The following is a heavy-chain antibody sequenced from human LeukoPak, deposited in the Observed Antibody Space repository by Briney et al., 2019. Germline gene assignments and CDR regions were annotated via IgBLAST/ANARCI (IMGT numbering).Heavy chain of an antibody. CDR2: IYYSGST. V-gene: IGHV4-59*01. D-gene: IGHD6-19*01. CDR1: VGSISSYY. Sequence: PSETLSLTYTVSVGSISSYYWSWFRQPPGKGLEWIGYIYYSGSTNYNPSLKSRVTISVDTSKNQFSLKLSSVTAADTAVYYCARLNSSGWYIWFDPWGQGTLVTVSS. CDR3: ARLNSSGWYIWFDP. J-gene: IGHJ5*02.